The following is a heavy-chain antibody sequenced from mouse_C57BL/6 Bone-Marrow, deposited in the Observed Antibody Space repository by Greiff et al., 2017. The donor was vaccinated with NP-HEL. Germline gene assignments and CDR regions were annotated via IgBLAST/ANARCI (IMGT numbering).Heavy chain of an antibody. CDR1: GYTFTDYY. CDR2: INPYNGGT. D-gene: IGHD1-1*01. CDR3: ARGTLITTVVPWYFDV. Sequence: VQLQQSGPVLVKPGASVKMSCKASGYTFTDYYMNWVKQSHGKSLEWIGVINPYNGGTSYNQKFKGKATLTVDKSSSTAYMELNSLTSEDSAVYYCARGTLITTVVPWYFDVWGTGTTVTVSS. V-gene: IGHV1-19*01. J-gene: IGHJ1*03.